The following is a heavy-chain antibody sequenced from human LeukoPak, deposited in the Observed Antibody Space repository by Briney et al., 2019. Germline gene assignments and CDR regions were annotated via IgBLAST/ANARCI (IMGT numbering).Heavy chain of an antibody. J-gene: IGHJ6*02. V-gene: IGHV3-30-3*01. CDR1: GFTFSSYA. CDR2: ISYDGSNK. D-gene: IGHD5-18*01. Sequence: PGGSLRLSCAASGFTFSSYAMHWVRQAPGKGLEWVAVISYDGSNKYYADSVKGRFTISRDNSKNTLYLQMNSLRAEDTAVYYCAKALQYSYGYYYYYGMDVWGQGTTVTVSS. CDR3: AKALQYSYGYYYYYGMDV.